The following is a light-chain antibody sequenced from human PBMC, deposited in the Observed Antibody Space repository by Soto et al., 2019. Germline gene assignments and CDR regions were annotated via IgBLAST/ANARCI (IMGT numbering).Light chain of an antibody. J-gene: IGKJ4*01. CDR3: QQANSFPHT. CDR1: QDVGSW. Sequence: DVQMTQSQSSVSESVGDRVTITCRASQDVGSWLAWYQKKPGKAPKVLIFGATSLQSGVPSRFSGSGSGTEFILTISSLQPEDFATYFCQQANSFPHTVGGATKVEIK. V-gene: IGKV1-12*01. CDR2: GAT.